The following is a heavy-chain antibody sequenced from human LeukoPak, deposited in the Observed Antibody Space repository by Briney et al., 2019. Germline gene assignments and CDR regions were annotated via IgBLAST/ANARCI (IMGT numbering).Heavy chain of an antibody. CDR2: IWYDGSNK. CDR3: ARGLAVAEGGMDV. CDR1: GFTFSSYG. D-gene: IGHD6-19*01. J-gene: IGHJ6*04. Sequence: PGRSLRLSCAASGFTFSSYGMHWVRQAPGKGLEGVAVIWYDGSNKYYADSVKGRFTISRDNSKNTLYLQMNSLRAEDTAVYYCARGLAVAEGGMDVWGKGTTVTVSS. V-gene: IGHV3-33*01.